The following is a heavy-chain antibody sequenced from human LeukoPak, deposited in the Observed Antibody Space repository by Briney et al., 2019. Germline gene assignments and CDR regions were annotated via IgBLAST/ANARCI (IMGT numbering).Heavy chain of an antibody. V-gene: IGHV3-21*01. CDR2: ISSSSSYI. Sequence: GGSLRLSCAASGFTFSSYSMNWVRQAPGKGLEWVSSISSSSSYIYYADSVKGRFTISRDNSKNTLYLQMNSLRAEDTAVYYCAKDKDRLLWFGETSSDYWGQGTLVTVSS. D-gene: IGHD3-10*01. CDR3: AKDKDRLLWFGETSSDY. CDR1: GFTFSSYS. J-gene: IGHJ4*02.